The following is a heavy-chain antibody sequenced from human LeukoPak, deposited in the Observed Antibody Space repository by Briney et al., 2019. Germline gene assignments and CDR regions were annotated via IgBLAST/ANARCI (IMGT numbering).Heavy chain of an antibody. D-gene: IGHD4-17*01. CDR1: GFTFRNYV. Sequence: LGGCLRLACGAYGFTFRNYVVGWVRLARGRGLGWDSGIRDSDGSKGDLAYEKGWFTISRDTSKNTLDLQMSIVRAEDTAVYYCAKWRRYGDYSLAIDYWGQGTLVTVSS. V-gene: IGHV3-23*01. CDR2: IRDSDGSK. CDR3: AKWRRYGDYSLAIDY. J-gene: IGHJ4*02.